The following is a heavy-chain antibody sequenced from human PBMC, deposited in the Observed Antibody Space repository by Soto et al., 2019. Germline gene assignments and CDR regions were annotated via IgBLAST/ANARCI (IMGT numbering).Heavy chain of an antibody. D-gene: IGHD5-12*01. V-gene: IGHV3-49*03. J-gene: IGHJ4*02. CDR2: IRSKAYGGTT. CDR3: TRDPLEMATIY. Sequence: GGSLRLSCTASGFTFGDYAMSWFRQAPGKGLEWVCFIRSKAYGGTTGYAASVKGRFTISRDDSKSIAYLQMNSLKTEDTAVYYCTRDPLEMATIYWGQGTLVTVSS. CDR1: GFTFGDYA.